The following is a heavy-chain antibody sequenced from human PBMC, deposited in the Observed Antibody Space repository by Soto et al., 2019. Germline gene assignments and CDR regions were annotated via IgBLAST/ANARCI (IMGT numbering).Heavy chain of an antibody. CDR2: IDPSDSYT. V-gene: IGHV5-10-1*01. Sequence: HGESLKISCKGSGYSFTSYWISWVRQMPGKGLEWMGRIDPSDSYTNYSPSFQGHVTISADKSISTAYLQWSSLKASDTAMYYCERHPDGYSHTIDYWGQGTLVTVSS. J-gene: IGHJ4*02. D-gene: IGHD5-18*01. CDR1: GYSFTSYW. CDR3: ERHPDGYSHTIDY.